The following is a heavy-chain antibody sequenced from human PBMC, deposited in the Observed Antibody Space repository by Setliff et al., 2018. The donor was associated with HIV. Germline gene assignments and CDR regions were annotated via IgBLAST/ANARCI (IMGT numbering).Heavy chain of an antibody. CDR1: GYTFTSYD. V-gene: IGHV1-8*01. J-gene: IGHJ4*02. CDR2: MNPNSGNT. CDR3: AKVGNSGWYLVH. Sequence: ASVKVSCKASGYTFTSYDINWVRQATGQGLEWMGWMNPNSGNTGYAQKFQGRLTMTRNTSISTAYMELSSLRSEDTAVYYCAKVGNSGWYLVHWGQGTLVTVSS. D-gene: IGHD6-19*01.